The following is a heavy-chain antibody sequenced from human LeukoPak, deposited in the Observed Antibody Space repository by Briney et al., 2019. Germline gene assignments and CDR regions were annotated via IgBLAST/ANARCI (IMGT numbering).Heavy chain of an antibody. CDR1: GFTVSSNY. Sequence: PGGSLRLSCAASGFTVSSNYMSWVRQAPGKELEWVSVIYSGGSTYYAHSVKGRFTISRDNSKNTLYLQMNSLRAEDTAVYYCARGYCSGGSCYYFDYWGQGTLVTVSS. D-gene: IGHD2-15*01. CDR3: ARGYCSGGSCYYFDY. CDR2: IYSGGST. V-gene: IGHV3-53*01. J-gene: IGHJ4*02.